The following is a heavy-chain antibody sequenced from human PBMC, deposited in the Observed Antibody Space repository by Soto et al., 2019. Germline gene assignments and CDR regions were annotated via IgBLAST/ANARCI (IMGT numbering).Heavy chain of an antibody. CDR3: AKKMGPDDYGDFYFDY. D-gene: IGHD4-17*01. CDR2: ISWNSGSI. J-gene: IGHJ4*02. V-gene: IGHV3-9*01. CDR1: GFTFDDYA. Sequence: SLRLSCAASGFTFDDYAMHWVLQAPWKGLEWVSGISWNSGSIGYADSVKGRFTISRDNAKNSLYLQMNSLRAEDTALYYCAKKMGPDDYGDFYFDYWGQGTLVTVSS.